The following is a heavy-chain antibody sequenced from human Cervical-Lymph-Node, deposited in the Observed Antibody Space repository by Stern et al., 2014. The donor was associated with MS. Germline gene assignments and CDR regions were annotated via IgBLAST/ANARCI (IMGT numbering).Heavy chain of an antibody. V-gene: IGHV1-69*01. Sequence: QVQLVQSGAEVKKPGSSVKVSCKASGGTFSSYGISWVQQAPGQGLEWMGGIIPIFGTANYAQKFQGRVTITADESTTTAYMELSSLRSEDTAVYYCVREFNYDTSGYYFYYWGQGTLVTVSS. CDR1: GGTFSSYG. CDR3: VREFNYDTSGYYFYY. CDR2: IIPIFGTA. D-gene: IGHD3-22*01. J-gene: IGHJ4*02.